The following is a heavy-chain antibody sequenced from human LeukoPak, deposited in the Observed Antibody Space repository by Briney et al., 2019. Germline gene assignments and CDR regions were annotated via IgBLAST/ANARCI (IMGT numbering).Heavy chain of an antibody. V-gene: IGHV3-48*02. CDR2: ISSRSSSI. CDR3: ARGYHYGMDV. Sequence: GGSLRLSCAASEFTFSSYTMNWVRQAPGKGLEWVSYISSRSSSIYYADSAKGRFTISRDNAKNSLYLQMNSLRDEDTAVYYCARGYHYGMDVWGQGTTVTVSS. J-gene: IGHJ6*02. CDR1: EFTFSSYT.